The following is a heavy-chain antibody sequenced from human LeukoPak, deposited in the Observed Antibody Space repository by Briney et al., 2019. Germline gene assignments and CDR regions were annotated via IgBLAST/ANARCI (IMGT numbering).Heavy chain of an antibody. J-gene: IGHJ3*02. CDR2: INPNSGGT. CDR3: ARDSWIQLWLDAFDI. V-gene: IGHV1-2*02. Sequence: ASVKVSCKASVYTFTGYYMHWVRQAPGQGLEWMGWINPNSGGTNYAQKSQGRVTMTRAPSISTAYMELSRLRSDHTAVYYCARDSWIQLWLDAFDIWGQGTMVTVSS. D-gene: IGHD5-18*01. CDR1: VYTFTGYY.